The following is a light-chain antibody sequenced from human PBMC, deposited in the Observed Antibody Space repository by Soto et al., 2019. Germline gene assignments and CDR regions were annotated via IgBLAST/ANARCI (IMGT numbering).Light chain of an antibody. Sequence: QSVLTQPASVSGSPGQSITISCAGTSGDVGAYNFVTWFQQHPGKVPKLIIYDVTDRPSGVSDRFSGSKSGNTASLTISGLLAEDEADYYCGSYTTINTMIFSGGTKVTVL. CDR3: GSYTTINTMI. CDR2: DVT. V-gene: IGLV2-14*01. J-gene: IGLJ2*01. CDR1: SGDVGAYNF.